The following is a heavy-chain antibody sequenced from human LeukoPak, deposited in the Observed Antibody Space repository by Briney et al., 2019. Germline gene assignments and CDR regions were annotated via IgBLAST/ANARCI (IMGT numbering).Heavy chain of an antibody. Sequence: GGSLRLSCAASGFTFSSYAMGWVRQAPGKGLEWLSAITGTGGVTYYADSVKGRLTISRDSSKTTLYPQMNSLRAEDTAVHYCAKEVSGSGSYYGGNDYWGQGTLVIVSS. CDR2: ITGTGGVT. CDR3: AKEVSGSGSYYGGNDY. CDR1: GFTFSSYA. V-gene: IGHV3-23*01. J-gene: IGHJ4*02. D-gene: IGHD3-10*01.